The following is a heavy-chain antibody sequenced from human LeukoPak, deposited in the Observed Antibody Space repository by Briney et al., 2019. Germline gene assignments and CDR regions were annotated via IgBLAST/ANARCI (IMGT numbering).Heavy chain of an antibody. V-gene: IGHV1-69*05. Sequence: SVKVSCKASGGTFSSYSITWVRQAPRQGLEWMGGIMPLFNTANYAQQFQGRVTITTDESTSTAYMELSSLRFEDTAMYYCARVDRYHYYLDVWGKGTTVTVSS. CDR2: IMPLFNTA. J-gene: IGHJ6*03. CDR1: GGTFSSYS. CDR3: ARVDRYHYYLDV.